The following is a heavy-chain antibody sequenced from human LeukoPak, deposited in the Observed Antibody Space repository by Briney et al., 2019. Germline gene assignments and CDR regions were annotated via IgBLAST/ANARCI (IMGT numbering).Heavy chain of an antibody. CDR2: IKQDGSEK. CDR3: ARDPHVDTAMDPAV. J-gene: IGHJ4*02. D-gene: IGHD5-18*01. CDR1: GFTFSSYW. V-gene: IGHV3-7*01. Sequence: GGSLRLSCAASGFTFSSYWMSWVRQAPGKGLEWVANIKQDGSEKYYVDSVKGRFTISRDNAKNSLYLQMNSLRAEETAVYYCARDPHVDTAMDPAVWGQGTLVTVST.